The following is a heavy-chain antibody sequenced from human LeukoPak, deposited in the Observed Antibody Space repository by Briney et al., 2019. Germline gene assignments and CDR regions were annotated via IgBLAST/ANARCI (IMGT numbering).Heavy chain of an antibody. J-gene: IGHJ4*02. Sequence: SETLSLTCTVSSGSISIDNYYWAWLRQPPGKGLEWIGTFYYRATVFNSGSTYYNPSLKSRVTISLDTSKNQFSLRLSSVTAADTAVYYCEGAATIAVARYSDYWGQGTLVTVSS. CDR1: SGSISIDNYY. CDR2: FYYRATVFNSGST. CDR3: EGAATIAVARYSDY. V-gene: IGHV4-39*07. D-gene: IGHD6-19*01.